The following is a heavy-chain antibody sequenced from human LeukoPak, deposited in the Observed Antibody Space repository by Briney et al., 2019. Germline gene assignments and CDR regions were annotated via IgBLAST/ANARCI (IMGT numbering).Heavy chain of an antibody. CDR3: AREAEAFDI. CDR1: GFTFSSYA. Sequence: GGSLRLSCAASGFTFSSYAMHWVRQAPGKGLEWVTVISYDGSDKYYADSVKGRFTISRDNSKSTLYLQMNSLRPEYTAVYYCAREAEAFDIWGQGTMVTVSS. J-gene: IGHJ3*02. CDR2: ISYDGSDK. V-gene: IGHV3-30-3*01.